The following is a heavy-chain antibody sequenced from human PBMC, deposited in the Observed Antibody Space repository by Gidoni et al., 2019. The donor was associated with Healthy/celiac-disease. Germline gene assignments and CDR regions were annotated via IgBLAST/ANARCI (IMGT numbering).Heavy chain of an antibody. D-gene: IGHD1-26*01. CDR3: ARVGSGSNSLYYYYGMDV. J-gene: IGHJ6*02. Sequence: QVQLVESGGGVVQPGRSLRLSCAASGFTFSSYGMPWVRQAPGKGLEWVAVIWYDGSNKYYADSVKGRFTISRDNSKNTLYLQMNSLRAEDTAVYYCARVGSGSNSLYYYYGMDVWGQGTTVTVSS. V-gene: IGHV3-33*01. CDR1: GFTFSSYG. CDR2: IWYDGSNK.